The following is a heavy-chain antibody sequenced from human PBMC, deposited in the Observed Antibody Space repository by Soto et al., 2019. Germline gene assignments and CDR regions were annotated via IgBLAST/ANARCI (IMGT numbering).Heavy chain of an antibody. CDR1: GFTFSSYA. J-gene: IGHJ4*02. D-gene: IGHD3-10*01. CDR3: AKDMVRGAGGEPFDY. Sequence: GGSLRLSCAASGFTFSSYAMSWVRQAPGKGLEWVSAISGSGGSTYYADSVKGRFTISRDNSKNTLYLQMNSLRAEDTAVYYWAKDMVRGAGGEPFDYWGQGTLVTVSS. V-gene: IGHV3-23*01. CDR2: ISGSGGST.